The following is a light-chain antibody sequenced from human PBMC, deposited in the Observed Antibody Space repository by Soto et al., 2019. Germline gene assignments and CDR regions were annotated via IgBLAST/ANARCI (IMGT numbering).Light chain of an antibody. CDR3: SSYTTSSTLVV. J-gene: IGLJ2*01. V-gene: IGLV2-14*01. CDR2: AVS. CDR1: SSDVGGYDY. Sequence: QSALTQPASVSGSPGQSITISCTGTSSDVGGYDYVSWYQQEPGRAPKLMIYAVSNRPSGVSNRFSGSKSGNTASLTISGLQAEDEADYYCSSYTTSSTLVVFGGGTQLTVL.